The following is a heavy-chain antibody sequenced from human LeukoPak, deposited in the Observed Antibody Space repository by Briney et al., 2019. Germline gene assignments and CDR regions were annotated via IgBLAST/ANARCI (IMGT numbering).Heavy chain of an antibody. Sequence: SETLSLTCTVSGGSISSYYWSWIRQPPGKGLEWIGYIYYSGTTNYNPSLTSRVTISVDTSKNQFSLKLTSVTAADTAVYYCARQESGGNSLWYFDLWGRGTLVTVSS. CDR2: IYYSGTT. J-gene: IGHJ2*01. CDR3: ARQESGGNSLWYFDL. D-gene: IGHD4-23*01. CDR1: GGSISSYY. V-gene: IGHV4-59*08.